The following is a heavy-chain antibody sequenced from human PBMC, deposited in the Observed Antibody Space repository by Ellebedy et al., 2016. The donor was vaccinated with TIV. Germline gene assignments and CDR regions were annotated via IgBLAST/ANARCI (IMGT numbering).Heavy chain of an antibody. CDR1: GFTFSRYW. V-gene: IGHV3-7*03. J-gene: IGHJ4*02. CDR3: ATACRTANCAY. CDR2: INQDGSET. Sequence: GESLKISCAASGFTFSRYWMSWVRQAPGKGLEWVANINQDGSETYYVDSVEGRFPISKDNAKNTLYMQMNSLRAEDTAVYYCATACRTANCAYWGQGTLVTVSS. D-gene: IGHD1-1*01.